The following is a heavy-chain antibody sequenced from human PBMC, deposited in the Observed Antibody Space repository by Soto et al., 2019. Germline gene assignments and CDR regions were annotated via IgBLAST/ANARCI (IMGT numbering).Heavy chain of an antibody. Sequence: QITLKESGPTLVKPTQTLTLTCTFSGFSLSTRGVGVGWIRQPPGKALEWLALIYWDDDKRYRPSLKSRLTITKDTPINQVILTMTNMDPVDTSTYYCVYCISRDGHNPPFDHWGQASLLTVSS. D-gene: IGHD1-26*01. CDR1: GFSLSTRGVG. CDR3: VYCISRDGHNPPFDH. CDR2: IYWDDDK. V-gene: IGHV2-5*02. J-gene: IGHJ4*02.